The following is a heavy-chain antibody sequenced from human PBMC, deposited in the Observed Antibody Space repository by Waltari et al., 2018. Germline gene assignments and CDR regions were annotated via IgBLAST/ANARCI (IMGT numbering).Heavy chain of an antibody. J-gene: IGHJ3*02. D-gene: IGHD2-15*01. V-gene: IGHV3-21*01. CDR1: GFTFSSYS. Sequence: EVQLVESGGGLVKPGGSLRLSCAASGFTFSSYSMNWVRQAPGQGLEWVSSISSSSSYIYYADSVKGRFTISRDNAKNSLYLQRNSLRAEDTAVYYCARERDCSGGSCYSVYDAFDIWGQGTMVTVSS. CDR3: ARERDCSGGSCYSVYDAFDI. CDR2: ISSSSSYI.